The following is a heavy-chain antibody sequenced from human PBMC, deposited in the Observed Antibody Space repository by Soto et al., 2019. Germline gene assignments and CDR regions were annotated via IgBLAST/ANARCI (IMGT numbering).Heavy chain of an antibody. V-gene: IGHV1-3*01. CDR2: INAGNGNT. Sequence: ASVKVSCKASGYTFTSHGMHWVRQAPGQSLEWMGWINAGNGNTKYSQKLLGRVTITRDSSATTAYLQMNSLRAEDTAVYYCAKDNCISTSCYRLYNWFDPWGQGTLVTVSS. CDR3: AKDNCISTSCYRLYNWFDP. D-gene: IGHD2-2*01. CDR1: GYTFTSHG. J-gene: IGHJ5*02.